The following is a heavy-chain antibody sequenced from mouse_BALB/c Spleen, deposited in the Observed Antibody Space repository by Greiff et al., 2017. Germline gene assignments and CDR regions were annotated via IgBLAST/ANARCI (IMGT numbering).Heavy chain of an antibody. D-gene: IGHD2-3*01. V-gene: IGHV3-8*02. CDR3: ARSPSDGYYWDWYFDV. J-gene: IGHJ1*01. CDR2: ISYSGST. Sequence: EVQLHQSGPSLVKPSQTLSLTCSVTGDSITSGYWNWIRKFPGNKLEYMGYISYSGSTYYNPSLKSRISITRDTSKNQYYLQLNSVTTEDTATYYCARSPSDGYYWDWYFDVWGAGTTVTVSS. CDR1: GDSITSGY.